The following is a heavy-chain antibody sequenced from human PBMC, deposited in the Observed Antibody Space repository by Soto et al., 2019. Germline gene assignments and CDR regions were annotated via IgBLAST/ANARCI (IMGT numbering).Heavy chain of an antibody. D-gene: IGHD4-4*01. J-gene: IGHJ4*02. CDR1: GYSFTSYA. CDR3: TKEVLLTLTTRTFDY. Sequence: ASVKVSCKASGYSFTSYAIHWMRQAPGQRLEWMGWINAGNGNTKVPQKFQGRVTFTRDTSASTVYMEVSSLRAEDTAVYYCTKEVLLTLTTRTFDYWGPGTLVTVSS. CDR2: INAGNGNT. V-gene: IGHV1-3*01.